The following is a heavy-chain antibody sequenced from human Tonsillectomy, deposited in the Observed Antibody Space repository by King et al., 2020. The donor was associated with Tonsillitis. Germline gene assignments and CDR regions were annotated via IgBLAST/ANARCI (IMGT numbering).Heavy chain of an antibody. CDR1: GFTFSSYA. D-gene: IGHD3-16*02. J-gene: IGHJ4*02. Sequence: VQLVESGGGLVQPGGSLRLXCEASGFTFSSYAMSWVRQAPGKXLXWVSGMSXSGVSTYYKDSVKGRFTISRDNSKNTVYLQMSSLRAEDTAVYYCAKEWIPSGELSYFVYWGQGTLVTXSS. V-gene: IGHV3-23*04. CDR2: MSXSGVST. CDR3: AKEWIPSGELSYFVY.